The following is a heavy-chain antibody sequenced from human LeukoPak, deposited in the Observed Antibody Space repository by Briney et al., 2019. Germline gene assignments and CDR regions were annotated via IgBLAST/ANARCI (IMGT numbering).Heavy chain of an antibody. CDR2: INSDGSTT. CDR3: ARSRWLDAFDY. V-gene: IGHV3-74*01. Sequence: KLSCKASGYTFSSYWMHWVRQAPGKGLVWVSRINSDGSTTNYADSVKGRFTIPRDNAKNTLYLQMNSLRADDTAVYYCARSRWLDAFDYWGQGTLVTVSS. CDR1: GYTFSSYW. J-gene: IGHJ4*02. D-gene: IGHD6-19*01.